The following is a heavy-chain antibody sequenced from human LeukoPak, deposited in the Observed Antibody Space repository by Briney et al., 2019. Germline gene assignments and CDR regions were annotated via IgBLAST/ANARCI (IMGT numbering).Heavy chain of an antibody. D-gene: IGHD4-17*01. V-gene: IGHV3-30*02. CDR2: IRYDGTTQ. CDR3: ARDHLYGDYSTTCDY. CDR1: GFTFSNYA. Sequence: PGGSLRLSCAASGFTFSNYAMHWVRQAPGKGLEWVAFIRYDGTTQYYADSVKGRFTISRDNSKNTLYPQMSSLGGEDTAVYYCARDHLYGDYSTTCDYWGQGTLVTVSS. J-gene: IGHJ4*02.